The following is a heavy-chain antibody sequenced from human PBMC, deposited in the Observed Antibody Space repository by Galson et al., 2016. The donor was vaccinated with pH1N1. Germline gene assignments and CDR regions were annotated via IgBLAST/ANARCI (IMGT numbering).Heavy chain of an antibody. CDR1: GFAFSSYE. V-gene: IGHV3-48*03. CDR3: AGPAGQQWVVILPFGY. CDR2: ISRSGSTI. J-gene: IGHJ4*02. D-gene: IGHD6-19*01. Sequence: SLRLSCAASGFAFSSYEMNWVRQAPGKGLEWVSHISRSGSTIHYADSVKGRFPVSRENAKNSLYLQMNSLEAEDTAVYYLAGPAGQQWVVILPFGYWGQGILVTVSS.